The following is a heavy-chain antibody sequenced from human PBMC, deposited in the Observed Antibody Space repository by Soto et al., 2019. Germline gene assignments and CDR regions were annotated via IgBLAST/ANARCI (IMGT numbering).Heavy chain of an antibody. CDR3: VVDTSGLLDY. Sequence: GGSLSLSWAASGFTFSSNGMHWVRQAPGKGLEWVAVIWYDGNKKYYGDSVRGRFTISRDNSKNTLYLEMNSLRAEDTAVYYCVVDTSGLLDYWGQGTQVTVSS. CDR2: IWYDGNKK. J-gene: IGHJ4*02. D-gene: IGHD3-22*01. CDR1: GFTFSSNG. V-gene: IGHV3-33*03.